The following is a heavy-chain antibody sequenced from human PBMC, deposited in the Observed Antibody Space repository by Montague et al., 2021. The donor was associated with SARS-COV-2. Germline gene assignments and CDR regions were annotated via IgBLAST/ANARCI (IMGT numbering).Heavy chain of an antibody. J-gene: IGHJ6*02. V-gene: IGHV4-39*07. CDR3: ARVGRQQLVRLSGMDV. D-gene: IGHD6-13*01. CDR2: VYYSGST. Sequence: SETLSLTCTVSGGSVSTNVFSWGWIRQPPGKGLEWIGNVYYSGSTYYNPSLKSRVTISVDTSKNQFSLKLSPVTAADTAVYYCARVGRQQLVRLSGMDVWGQGTTVTVSS. CDR1: GGSVSTNVFS.